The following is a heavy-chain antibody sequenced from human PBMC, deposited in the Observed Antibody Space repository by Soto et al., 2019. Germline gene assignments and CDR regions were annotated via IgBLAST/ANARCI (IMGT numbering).Heavy chain of an antibody. J-gene: IGHJ5*02. V-gene: IGHV1-2*04. CDR3: VREGVGTTYGWFDP. CDR1: GYTFTGNY. D-gene: IGHD1-1*01. Sequence: QVQLVQSGAEVKKPGASVKVSCEATGYTFTGNYLHWLRQAPGQGLEWMGWIHPHSGATKYAQKFQGWVTMTRDTSISTAYLDLSSLKSNDTAVYYCVREGVGTTYGWFDPLGQGTLVTVSS. CDR2: IHPHSGAT.